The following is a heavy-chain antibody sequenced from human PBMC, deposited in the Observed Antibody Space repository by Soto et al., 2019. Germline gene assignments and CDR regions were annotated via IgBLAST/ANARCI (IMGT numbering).Heavy chain of an antibody. D-gene: IGHD3-10*01. CDR2: IYPGDSDT. CDR1: GYSFTSYW. CDR3: ARIKGGRMVRGVIISYYYYGMDV. Sequence: GESLKISCKGSGYSFTSYWIGWVRQMPGKGLEWMGIIYPGDSDTRYSPSFQGQVTISADKSISTAYLQWSSLKASDTAMYYCARIKGGRMVRGVIISYYYYGMDVWGQGTTVTVSS. V-gene: IGHV5-51*01. J-gene: IGHJ6*02.